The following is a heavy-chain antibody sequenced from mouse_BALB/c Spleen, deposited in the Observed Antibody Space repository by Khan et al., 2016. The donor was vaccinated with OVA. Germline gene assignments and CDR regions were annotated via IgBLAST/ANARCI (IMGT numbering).Heavy chain of an antibody. CDR2: ISTYSGNT. CDR3: TRPAYDGYYDY. J-gene: IGHJ2*02. Sequence: QVQLKQSGPELVRPGVSVKISCKGSGYTFTDYSMHWVKQSHAKSLEWIGLISTYSGNTNFRQKFKGKATMTVDKSSSTAYMELVRLTSEDSAMXYGTRPAYDGYYDYWGQGTSLTVSS. V-gene: IGHV1S137*01. D-gene: IGHD2-3*01. CDR1: GYTFTDYS.